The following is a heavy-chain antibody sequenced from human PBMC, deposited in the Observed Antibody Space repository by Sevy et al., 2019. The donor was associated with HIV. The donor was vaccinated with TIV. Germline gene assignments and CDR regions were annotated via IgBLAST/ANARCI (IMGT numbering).Heavy chain of an antibody. CDR2: ISGSGGST. D-gene: IGHD5-12*01. J-gene: IGHJ4*02. Sequence: GGSLRLSCAASGFTFSSYAMSWVRQAPGKGLEWVSAISGSGGSTYYADSVKGRFTISRDNSKNTLYLQMNSLRAEDTAVYYCAKFGHGGYGRLYFDYWGQGTLVTVSS. V-gene: IGHV3-23*01. CDR1: GFTFSSYA. CDR3: AKFGHGGYGRLYFDY.